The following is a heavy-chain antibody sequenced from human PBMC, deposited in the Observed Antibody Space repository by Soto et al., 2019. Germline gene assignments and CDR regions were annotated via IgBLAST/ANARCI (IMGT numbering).Heavy chain of an antibody. CDR3: ARGPTNSGPDN. CDR2: IIPILGIT. D-gene: IGHD5-12*01. Sequence: QVQLVQSGAEVKKPGSSVNVSCKASGGTFSSFTISWVRQAPGQGLEWMGRIIPILGITNYAQKFQGRVTITADKSSSTAYMELSSLKSEDTAMYYCARGPTNSGPDNWGQGTLVTVSS. J-gene: IGHJ4*02. V-gene: IGHV1-69*02. CDR1: GGTFSSFT.